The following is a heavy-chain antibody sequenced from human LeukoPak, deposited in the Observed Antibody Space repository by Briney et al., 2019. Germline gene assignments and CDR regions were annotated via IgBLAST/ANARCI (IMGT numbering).Heavy chain of an antibody. CDR1: GGSISSYY. Sequence: SETLSLTCTVSGGSISSYYWSWIRQPPGKGLEWIGYIYYSGSTNYNPSLKSRVTISVDTSKNQLSLKLSSVTAADTAVYYCARVLPLSGWAIDYWGQGTLVTVSS. J-gene: IGHJ4*02. CDR2: IYYSGST. V-gene: IGHV4-59*01. D-gene: IGHD6-19*01. CDR3: ARVLPLSGWAIDY.